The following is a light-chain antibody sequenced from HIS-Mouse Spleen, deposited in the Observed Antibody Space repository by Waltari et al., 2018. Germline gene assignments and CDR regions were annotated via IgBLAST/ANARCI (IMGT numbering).Light chain of an antibody. V-gene: IGLV2-11*01. CDR2: DVS. J-gene: IGLJ2*01. CDR1: RSDVGGYHY. Sequence: QSALTQPRSVSGSPGQSVTIPCTGTRSDVGGYHYVSWYQQHPGKAPKLMIYDVSKRPSGVPDRFSGSKSGNTASLTISGLQAEDEADYYCCSYAGSYPVVFGGGTKLTVL. CDR3: CSYAGSYPVV.